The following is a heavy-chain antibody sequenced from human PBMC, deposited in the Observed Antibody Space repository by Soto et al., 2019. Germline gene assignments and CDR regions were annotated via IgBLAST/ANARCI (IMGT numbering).Heavy chain of an antibody. CDR2: IIPILGIA. J-gene: IGHJ5*02. D-gene: IGHD1-26*01. CDR1: GGTFSSYT. CDR3: ARIVGATRPAWFDP. V-gene: IGHV1-69*02. Sequence: QVQLVQSGAEVKKPGSSVKVSCKASGGTFSSYTISWVRQAPGQGLEWMGRIIPILGIANYAQKFQGRVTITADKSTSTAYMELSSLRSEDTAVYYCARIVGATRPAWFDPWGQGTLVTVSS.